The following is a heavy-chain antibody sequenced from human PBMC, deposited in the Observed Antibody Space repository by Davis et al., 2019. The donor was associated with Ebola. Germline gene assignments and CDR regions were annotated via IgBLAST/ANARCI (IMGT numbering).Heavy chain of an antibody. CDR1: GFTFSSYS. CDR3: ARDLPQQLATFYYYGMDV. J-gene: IGHJ6*02. CDR2: ISSSSSTI. D-gene: IGHD6-13*01. Sequence: GGSLRLSCAASGFTFSSYSMNWVRQAPGKGLERVSYISSSSSTIYYADSVKGRFTISRDNAKNSLYLQMNSLRDEDTAVYYCARDLPQQLATFYYYGMDVWGQGTTVTVSS. V-gene: IGHV3-48*02.